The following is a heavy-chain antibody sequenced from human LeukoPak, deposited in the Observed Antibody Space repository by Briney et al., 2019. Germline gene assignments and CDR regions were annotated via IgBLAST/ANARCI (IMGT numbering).Heavy chain of an antibody. CDR1: GFTLTRYS. CDR3: VRDNYGGILDF. V-gene: IGHV3-30*04. D-gene: IGHD2-21*01. Sequence: GESLTLSCTASGFTLTRYSMRWVRQAPGKGLEFVVCVSNYATKPYYTVSVTGPLTPSRDNSKLTLSLQMNTPMADDSAVYYCVRDNYGGILDFWGQGTLVTVSS. J-gene: IGHJ4*02. CDR2: VSNYATKP.